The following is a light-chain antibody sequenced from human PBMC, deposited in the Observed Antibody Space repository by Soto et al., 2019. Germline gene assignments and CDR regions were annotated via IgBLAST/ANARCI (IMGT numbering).Light chain of an antibody. J-gene: IGKJ5*01. Sequence: DIVLTQSPLSLPVTPGEPASISCRSSQSLLNSNGYNNLDWYLQKPGQSPQVLIYLGSNRDSGVPDRFSGSGSGTDFTLRISIVEAEYVGVYYCMQALQIPITFGRGTRLEIK. V-gene: IGKV2-28*01. CDR2: LGS. CDR1: QSLLNSNGYNN. CDR3: MQALQIPIT.